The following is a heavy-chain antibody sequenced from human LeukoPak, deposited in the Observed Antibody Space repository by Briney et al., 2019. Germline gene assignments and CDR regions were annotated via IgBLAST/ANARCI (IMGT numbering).Heavy chain of an antibody. CDR2: IYTSGST. J-gene: IGHJ4*02. D-gene: IGHD3-3*01. CDR1: GGSISSGSYY. Sequence: SETLSLTCTVSGGSISSGSYYWSWIRQPAGKGLDWIGRIYTSGSTNDNPSLKSRVTISVDTSKNQCSLKLSSVTAADTAVYHCATMDFWSGYGGYWGQGTLVTVSS. CDR3: ATMDFWSGYGGY. V-gene: IGHV4-61*02.